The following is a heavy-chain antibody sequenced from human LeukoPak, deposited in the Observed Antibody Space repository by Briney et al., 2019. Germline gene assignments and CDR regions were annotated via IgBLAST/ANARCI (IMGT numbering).Heavy chain of an antibody. V-gene: IGHV3-21*01. Sequence: GGSLRLSCTASGFAFSTYDMNWVRQAPGKGLEWVSSISGGSTYIYYIDSVKGRFTISRDNSKNTLYLQMNSLRAEDTAVYYCARADIVVVPAASYYYGMDVWGQGTTVTVSS. CDR1: GFAFSTYD. D-gene: IGHD2-2*01. J-gene: IGHJ6*02. CDR2: ISGGSTYI. CDR3: ARADIVVVPAASYYYGMDV.